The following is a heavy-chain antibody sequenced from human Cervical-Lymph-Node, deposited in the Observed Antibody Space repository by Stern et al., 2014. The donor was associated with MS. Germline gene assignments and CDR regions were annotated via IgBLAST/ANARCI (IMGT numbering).Heavy chain of an antibody. J-gene: IGHJ6*02. V-gene: IGHV1-69*01. CDR2: IIPIFGTP. Sequence: QVQLVQSGAEVKKPGSSVKVSCKASGGTFSTQAINWVRQAPGQGLEWVGGIIPIFGTPNSAQKVQDRVTITADDSTSTAYMDLSSRRSEDTAVYYCATPSTVTVGGMDVWGQGTTVTVSS. CDR3: ATPSTVTVGGMDV. CDR1: GGTFSTQA. D-gene: IGHD4-17*01.